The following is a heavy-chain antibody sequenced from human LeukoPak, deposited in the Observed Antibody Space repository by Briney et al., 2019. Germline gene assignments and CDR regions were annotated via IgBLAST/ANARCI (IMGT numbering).Heavy chain of an antibody. Sequence: PGGSLRLSCAASGFTFSSFDIHWVRQAPGKGLEWVSLISYDGTNKYYADSVKGRFTISRDNSKNTLYLQMDSLRAEDTAAYFCARHTAFDFWGQGTMVTVSS. CDR2: ISYDGTNK. V-gene: IGHV3-30*03. J-gene: IGHJ3*01. D-gene: IGHD5-18*01. CDR1: GFTFSSFD. CDR3: ARHTAFDF.